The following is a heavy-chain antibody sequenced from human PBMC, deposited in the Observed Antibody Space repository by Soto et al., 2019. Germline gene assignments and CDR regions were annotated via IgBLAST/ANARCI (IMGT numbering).Heavy chain of an antibody. CDR1: GGSFSGYY. CDR2: INHSGST. J-gene: IGHJ3*02. Sequence: SETLSLTCAVYGGSFSGYYWSWIRQPPGKGLEWIGEINHSGSTNYNPSLKSRVTISVDTSNNQFSLKLSSVTAADTAVYYCARGRSYYYGSGSYYNRYAFDIWGQGTMVTVSS. V-gene: IGHV4-34*01. CDR3: ARGRSYYYGSGSYYNRYAFDI. D-gene: IGHD3-10*01.